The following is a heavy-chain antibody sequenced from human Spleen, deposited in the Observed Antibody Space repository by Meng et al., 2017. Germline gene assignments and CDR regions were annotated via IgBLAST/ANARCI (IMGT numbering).Heavy chain of an antibody. CDR1: GGSISDRSYY. J-gene: IGHJ4*02. V-gene: IGHV4-39*01. Sequence: QLQLQKSGPGLVKPSETLSLTCTVSGGSISDRSYYWGWIRQPPGKGLEWIGSIYYFGDTFYSPSLRSRVTISVDTSKNQFSLKLSSVTAADTAVFYCARHKGNSYGYLYFDYWGQGILVTVSS. CDR3: ARHKGNSYGYLYFDY. D-gene: IGHD5-18*01. CDR2: IYYFGDT.